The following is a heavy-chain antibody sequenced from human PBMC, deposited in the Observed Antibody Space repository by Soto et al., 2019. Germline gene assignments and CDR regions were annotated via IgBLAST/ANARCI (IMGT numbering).Heavy chain of an antibody. D-gene: IGHD3-16*01. CDR2: ISAYNGNT. J-gene: IGHJ4*02. V-gene: IGHV1-18*01. CDR3: ARGLSRVDD. Sequence: QVQLVQSGAEVKKPGASVKVSCKASGYTFTNYGISWVRQAPGQGLEWMGWISAYNGNTKYPQKLQGRGTMTTDTSTSTADTELRMVSSDDTAVYYCARGLSRVDDWGQGTLVTVSS. CDR1: GYTFTNYG.